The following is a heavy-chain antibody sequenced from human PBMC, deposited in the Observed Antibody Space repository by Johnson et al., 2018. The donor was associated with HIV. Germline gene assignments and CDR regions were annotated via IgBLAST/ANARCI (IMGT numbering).Heavy chain of an antibody. D-gene: IGHD3-3*01. V-gene: IGHV3-66*01. CDR2: IYSGGST. Sequence: EQLVESGGGVVQPGRSLRLSCAASGFTFSSYAIHWVRQAPGKGLEWVAVIYSGGSTYYADSVKGRFTISRDNSKNTLYLQMNSLRAEDTAVYYCARDAVRIFGVVQDAFDIWGQGTMVTVSS. CDR1: GFTFSSYA. J-gene: IGHJ3*02. CDR3: ARDAVRIFGVVQDAFDI.